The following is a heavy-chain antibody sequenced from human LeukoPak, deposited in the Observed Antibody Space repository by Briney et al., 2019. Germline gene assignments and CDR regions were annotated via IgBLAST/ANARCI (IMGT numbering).Heavy chain of an antibody. CDR2: VRRTGSTK. J-gene: IGHJ4*02. Sequence: GGSLRHSCVASGFTFSSFALDWVRQAPGRGLEWISVVRRTGSTKYYADSVKGRFTVSRDNSKNTVYLQMNSLRVDDSAVYYCAKRKNSPGYSSLDQWGQGTLVTVSS. V-gene: IGHV3-23*01. CDR3: AKRKNSPGYSSLDQ. CDR1: GFTFSSFA. D-gene: IGHD2-15*01.